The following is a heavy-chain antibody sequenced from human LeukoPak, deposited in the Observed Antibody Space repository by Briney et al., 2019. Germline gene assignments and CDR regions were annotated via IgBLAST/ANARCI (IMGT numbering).Heavy chain of an antibody. CDR2: IYYSGST. CDR3: ARGTTVIDFDY. Sequence: SETLSLTCTVSGGSISSGGYYWSWIRQHPGKGLEWIGYIYYSGSTYYNPSLKSRVTISVDMSKNQFSLKLSSVTAADTAVYYCARGTTVIDFDYWGQGTLVTVSS. CDR1: GGSISSGGYY. D-gene: IGHD4-17*01. V-gene: IGHV4-31*03. J-gene: IGHJ4*02.